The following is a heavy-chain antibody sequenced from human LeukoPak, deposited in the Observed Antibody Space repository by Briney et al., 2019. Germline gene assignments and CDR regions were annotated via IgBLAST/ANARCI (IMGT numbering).Heavy chain of an antibody. CDR2: IYYIGTP. CDR1: GASVSVHY. Sequence: PAETLSLTCNVAGASVSVHYGGWMRQPPGRRREWTGNIYYIGTPNYNPSLDSRLPISLDTSKNQCSRKLKAGTAADRALYYGTRHDPSPPAFGAVVAPANYWGLGTLVTVSS. CDR3: TRHDPSPPAFGAVVAPANY. J-gene: IGHJ4*02. D-gene: IGHD3-16*01. V-gene: IGHV4-59*02.